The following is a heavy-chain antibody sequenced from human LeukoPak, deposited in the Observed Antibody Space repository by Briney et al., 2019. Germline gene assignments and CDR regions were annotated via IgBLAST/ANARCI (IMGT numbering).Heavy chain of an antibody. CDR3: ATLAPAAMGGYYYGMDV. CDR1: GYTLTELS. D-gene: IGHD2-2*01. J-gene: IGHJ6*02. V-gene: IGHV1-24*01. Sequence: ASVKVSCKVSGYTLTELSMHWVRQAPGKGLEWMGGFDPEDGETIYAQKFQGRVTMTEDTSTDTAYMELSRLRSEDTAVYYCATLAPAAMGGYYYGMDVWGQGTTVTVSS. CDR2: FDPEDGET.